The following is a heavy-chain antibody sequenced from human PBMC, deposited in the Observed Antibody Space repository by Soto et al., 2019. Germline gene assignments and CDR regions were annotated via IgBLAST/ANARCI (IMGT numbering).Heavy chain of an antibody. V-gene: IGHV1-3*01. CDR3: ARDPALDY. J-gene: IGHJ4*02. CDR1: GYTFSNYA. Sequence: ASVKVSCKASGYTFSNYAISWVRQAPGQRLEWMAWINAGNGNTKYSQKFQGRLTLTTDTSATTTYMELTSLRSEDTAVYYCARDPALDYWGQGTLVTVSS. CDR2: INAGNGNT.